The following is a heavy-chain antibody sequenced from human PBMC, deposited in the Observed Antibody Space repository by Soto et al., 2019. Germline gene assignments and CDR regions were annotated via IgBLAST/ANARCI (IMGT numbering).Heavy chain of an antibody. D-gene: IGHD6-13*01. CDR2: ISGSGGST. V-gene: IGHV3-23*01. J-gene: IGHJ6*03. Sequence: GGSLRLSCAASGFTFSSYAMSWVRQAPGKGLEWVSAISGSGGSTYYADSVKGRFTISRDNAKNSLYLQMNSLRAEDTALYYCAKDIAAAGTAYYYYYMDVWGKGTTVTVSS. CDR1: GFTFSSYA. CDR3: AKDIAAAGTAYYYYYMDV.